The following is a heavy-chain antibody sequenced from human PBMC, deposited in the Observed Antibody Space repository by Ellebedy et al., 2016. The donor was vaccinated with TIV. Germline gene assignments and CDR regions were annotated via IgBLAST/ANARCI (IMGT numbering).Heavy chain of an antibody. Sequence: PGGSLRLSCAASGFTFNNFGMNWVRQAPGQGLEWISYISSSGSTIYYADSVKGRFTISRDNANNSRYLQMNSLRAEDTAVYYCARSITLVRGVSGLGWFDPWGQGTPVTVSS. D-gene: IGHD3-10*01. J-gene: IGHJ5*02. CDR1: GFTFNNFG. V-gene: IGHV3-48*04. CDR2: ISSSGSTI. CDR3: ARSITLVRGVSGLGWFDP.